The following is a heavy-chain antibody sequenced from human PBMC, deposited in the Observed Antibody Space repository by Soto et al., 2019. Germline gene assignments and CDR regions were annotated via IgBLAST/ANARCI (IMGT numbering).Heavy chain of an antibody. CDR2: ISAYNGNT. CDR3: ARQYYCGSGSYYPDLGY. V-gene: IGHV1-18*01. Sequence: ASVKVSCKASGYTFTSYGISWVRQAPGQGLEWMGWISAYNGNTNYAQQLQGRVTMTTDTSTSTAHMELRSLRSDDTAVYYCARQYYCGSGSYYPDLGYWGQGTLVTVS. J-gene: IGHJ4*02. D-gene: IGHD3-10*01. CDR1: GYTFTSYG.